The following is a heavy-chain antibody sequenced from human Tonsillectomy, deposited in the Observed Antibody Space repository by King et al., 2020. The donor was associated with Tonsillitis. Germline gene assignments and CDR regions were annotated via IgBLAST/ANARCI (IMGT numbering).Heavy chain of an antibody. D-gene: IGHD2-2*01. J-gene: IGHJ5*02. CDR2: IYSGGST. CDR3: ARTGDCSRTSCPFTWVDP. V-gene: IGHV3-53*04. CDR1: GFTVSSNY. Sequence: VQLVESGGGLVQPGGSLRLSCAASGFTVSSNYMSWVRQAPGKGLEWVSVIYSGGSTYYADSVKGRFTISRHNSKNTLYLQMNSLRAEDTAVYYCARTGDCSRTSCPFTWVDPWGQGTLVTVSS.